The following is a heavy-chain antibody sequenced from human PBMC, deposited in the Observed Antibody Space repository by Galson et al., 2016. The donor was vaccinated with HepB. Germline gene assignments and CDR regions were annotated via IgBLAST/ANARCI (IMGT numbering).Heavy chain of an antibody. D-gene: IGHD2-2*01. J-gene: IGHJ6*02. CDR3: ASQPQPHYYYYGMDV. CDR1: GFRSSDYY. CDR2: ISPSSSYT. Sequence: SLRLSCAASGFRSSDYYMTWIRQAPGKGLEWVSYISPSSSYTNYADSVKGRFTISRDNAKNSLYLQMNSLRAEDTAVYYCASQPQPHYYYYGMDVWGQGTTVTVSS. V-gene: IGHV3-11*06.